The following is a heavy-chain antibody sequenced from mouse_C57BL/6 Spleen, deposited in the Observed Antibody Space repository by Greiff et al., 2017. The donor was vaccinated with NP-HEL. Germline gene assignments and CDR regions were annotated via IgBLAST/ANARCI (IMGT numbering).Heavy chain of an antibody. J-gene: IGHJ3*01. CDR1: GYTFTSYW. CDR2: IYPGSGST. CDR3: ARWGYSNYGFAY. D-gene: IGHD2-5*01. V-gene: IGHV1-55*01. Sequence: QVQLKQPGAELVKPGASVKMSCKASGYTFTSYWITWVKQRPGQGLEWIGDIYPGSGSTNYNEKFKSKATLTVDTSSSTAYMQLSSLTSEDSAVYYCARWGYSNYGFAYWGQGTLVTVSA.